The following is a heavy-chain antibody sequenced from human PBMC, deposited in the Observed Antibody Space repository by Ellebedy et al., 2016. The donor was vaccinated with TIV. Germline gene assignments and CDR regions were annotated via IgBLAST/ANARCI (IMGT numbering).Heavy chain of an antibody. CDR3: VRDHHWGFDY. J-gene: IGHJ4*02. CDR2: IWYDGSNK. V-gene: IGHV3-33*01. CDR1: GFTFSSYG. D-gene: IGHD3-16*01. Sequence: GESLKISCAASGFTFSSYGMHWVRQAPGKGLEWVAVIWYDGSNKYYADSVKGRFTISRDNAKNSLYLQMNSLRAEDTAVYYCVRDHHWGFDYWGQGTLVTVSS.